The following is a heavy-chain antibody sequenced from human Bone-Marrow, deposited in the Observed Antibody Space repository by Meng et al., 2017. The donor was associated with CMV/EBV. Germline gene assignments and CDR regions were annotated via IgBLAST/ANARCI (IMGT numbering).Heavy chain of an antibody. Sequence: GESLKISCASSGFTFSSYGMHWVRQAPGKGLEWVAFIRYDGSNKYYADFVKGRFTISRDNSKNTLYLQMNSLRAEDTAVYYCAKDGEAYCGGDCYFYAFDIWGQGTMVTVS. CDR2: IRYDGSNK. D-gene: IGHD2-21*01. CDR1: GFTFSSYG. J-gene: IGHJ3*02. V-gene: IGHV3-30*02. CDR3: AKDGEAYCGGDCYFYAFDI.